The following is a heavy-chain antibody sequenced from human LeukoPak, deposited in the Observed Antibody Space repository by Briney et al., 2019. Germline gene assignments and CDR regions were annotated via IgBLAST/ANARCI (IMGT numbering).Heavy chain of an antibody. CDR3: AREMVAIGTRGAFDI. V-gene: IGHV4-38-2*02. Sequence: SETLSLTCTVSGYSISSNYYWGWIRQPPGKGLEWIGSIYHSGSSYYNPSLKSRVTISVETSQNQFSLRLTSVAAADTTVYYCAREMVAIGTRGAFDIWGQGTLVTVSS. CDR2: IYHSGSS. D-gene: IGHD2-15*01. J-gene: IGHJ3*02. CDR1: GYSISSNYY.